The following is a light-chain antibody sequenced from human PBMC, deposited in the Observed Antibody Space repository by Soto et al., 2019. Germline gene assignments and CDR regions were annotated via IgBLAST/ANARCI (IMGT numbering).Light chain of an antibody. V-gene: IGKV3-15*01. CDR2: GAS. CDR3: QQYNNWPPVT. J-gene: IGKJ4*01. Sequence: EIVMTQSPATLSVSPGERATLSCRAIQSVSSHLAWYQQKPGQAPRLLIYGASTRATGLPARFSGSGSGTEFTLTISSLQSEDFAVYYCQQYNNWPPVTFGGGTKVEIK. CDR1: QSVSSH.